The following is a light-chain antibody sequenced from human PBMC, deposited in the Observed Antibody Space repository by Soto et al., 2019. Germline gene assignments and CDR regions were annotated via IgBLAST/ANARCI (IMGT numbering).Light chain of an antibody. CDR2: EVT. V-gene: IGLV2-23*02. Sequence: QSALTQPASVSGSPGQSITISCTGTSSDVGSYNLVSWYQQHPGKAPKLMIYEVTERPSGGSDRISGSKSGNTASLTISGLQAEDEADYDCGSYAGRITLVFGGGAKLTVL. J-gene: IGLJ2*01. CDR1: SSDVGSYNL. CDR3: GSYAGRITLV.